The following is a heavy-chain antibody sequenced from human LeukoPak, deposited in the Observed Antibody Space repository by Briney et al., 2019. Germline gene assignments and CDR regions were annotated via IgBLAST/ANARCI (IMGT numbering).Heavy chain of an antibody. D-gene: IGHD3-3*01. CDR1: GFTFSSYA. Sequence: GGSLRLSCAASGFTFSSYAMSWVRQAPGKGREWVSAISGGGGSTYYADSVKGRFTISRDNPKNTLYLQMNSLRAEDTAVYYCAKDPLRSTYYYFDYWGQGTLVTVSS. CDR2: ISGGGGST. J-gene: IGHJ4*02. CDR3: AKDPLRSTYYYFDY. V-gene: IGHV3-23*01.